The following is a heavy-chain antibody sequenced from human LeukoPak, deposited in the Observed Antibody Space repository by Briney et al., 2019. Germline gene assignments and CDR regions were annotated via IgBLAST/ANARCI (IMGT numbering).Heavy chain of an antibody. V-gene: IGHV3-15*01. CDR3: TTGDSSSPL. J-gene: IGHJ4*02. CDR1: GFTFSNAW. CDR2: VKSKADGGTT. D-gene: IGHD3-22*01. Sequence: PGGSLRLSCAASGFTFSNAWMNWVRQAPGKGLEWAGRVKSKADGGTTEYAAPVKGRFTISRDDSKNTLYLQMNSLKTEDAAVYYCTTGDSSSPLWGQGTLVTVSS.